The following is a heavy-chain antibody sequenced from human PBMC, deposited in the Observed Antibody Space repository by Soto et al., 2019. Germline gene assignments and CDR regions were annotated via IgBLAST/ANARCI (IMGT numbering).Heavy chain of an antibody. V-gene: IGHV1-46*01. CDR1: GYTLTTFF. CDR3: ARVRGGGSEYFFDY. CDR2: INPGYPAGRST. J-gene: IGHJ4*02. D-gene: IGHD2-15*01. Sequence: ASVKVSCKASGYTLTTFFMHWVRQAPGQGLEWMGVINPGYPAGRSTTYAQKFQGRVTMTTDTSTSTVDMELSGLRSDDTAVYYCARVRGGGSEYFFDYWGQGTLVTVSS.